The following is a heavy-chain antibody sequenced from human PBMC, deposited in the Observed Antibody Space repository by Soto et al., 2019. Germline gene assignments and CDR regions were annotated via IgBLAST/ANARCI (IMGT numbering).Heavy chain of an antibody. V-gene: IGHV3-11*01. J-gene: IGHJ6*03. CDR3: ASGVAASHFYYYYMDV. CDR2: ISGSGSTI. D-gene: IGHD2-15*01. CDR1: GFTFSDYY. Sequence: GRSLRLSCAACGFTFSDYYMSWIRQDPGKGLEWVSYISGSGSTIYYADSVKGRFTISRDNAKNSLHLQMNSLRAEDTAVYYCASGVAASHFYYYYMDVWGKGTTVTVSS.